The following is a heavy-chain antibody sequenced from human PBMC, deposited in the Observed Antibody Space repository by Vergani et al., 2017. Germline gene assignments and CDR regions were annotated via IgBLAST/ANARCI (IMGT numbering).Heavy chain of an antibody. CDR1: GGTFSSYA. V-gene: IGHV1-69*01. Sequence: QVQLVQSGAEVKKPGSSVKVSCKASGGTFSSYAISWVRQAPGQGLEWMGGNIPIFGTANYAQKFQGRVTITADESTSTAYMELSSLRSEDTAVYYCARGAAAGKGGYYYYYYMDVWGKGTTVTVSS. CDR2: NIPIFGTA. J-gene: IGHJ6*03. CDR3: ARGAAAGKGGYYYYYYMDV. D-gene: IGHD6-13*01.